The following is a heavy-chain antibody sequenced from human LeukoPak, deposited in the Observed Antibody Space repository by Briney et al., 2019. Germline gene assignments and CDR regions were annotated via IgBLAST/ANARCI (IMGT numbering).Heavy chain of an antibody. CDR3: ARTSGSGYMSDAFDI. Sequence: ASVKVPCKASGYTFTSYYMHWVRQAPGQGLEWMGIINPSGGSTSYAQKFQGRVTLTRDTSTSTVYMELSSLRSEDTAVYFCARTSGSGYMSDAFDIWGQGTMVTVSS. J-gene: IGHJ3*02. CDR1: GYTFTSYY. D-gene: IGHD3-22*01. CDR2: INPSGGST. V-gene: IGHV1-46*01.